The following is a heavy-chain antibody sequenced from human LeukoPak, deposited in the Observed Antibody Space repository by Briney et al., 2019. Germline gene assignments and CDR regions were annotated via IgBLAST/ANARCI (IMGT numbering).Heavy chain of an antibody. CDR1: GGSFSGYY. V-gene: IGHV4-34*01. D-gene: IGHD3-10*01. CDR3: ARLSRITMVRGVIFDP. J-gene: IGHJ5*02. CDR2: INHSGST. Sequence: SETLSLTCAVYGGSFSGYYWSWIRQPPGKGLEWIGEINHSGSTNYNPSLKSRVTISVDTSKNQFSLKLSSVTAADTAVYYCARLSRITMVRGVIFDPWGQGTLVTVSS.